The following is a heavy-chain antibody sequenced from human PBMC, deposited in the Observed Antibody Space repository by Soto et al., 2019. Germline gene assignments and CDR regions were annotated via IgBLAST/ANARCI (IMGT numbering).Heavy chain of an antibody. D-gene: IGHD6-13*01. Sequence: EVQLVESGGGLVQPGRSLRLSCAASGFTFDDYAMHWVRQAPGKGLGWVSGLSWNSGSIGYADSVKGRFTISRDNAKNPLYLQMNSLSAEDTGLYYCANGAACISGSNWFAPWGQGTLVTVSS. CDR1: GFTFDDYA. J-gene: IGHJ5*02. CDR2: LSWNSGSI. V-gene: IGHV3-9*01. CDR3: ANGAACISGSNWFAP.